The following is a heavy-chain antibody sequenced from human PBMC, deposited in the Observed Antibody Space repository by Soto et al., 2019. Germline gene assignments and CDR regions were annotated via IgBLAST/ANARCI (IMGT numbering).Heavy chain of an antibody. CDR1: GYTLSSYA. J-gene: IGHJ4*02. D-gene: IGHD2-2*01. CDR3: ARGGSAIFDY. V-gene: IGHV1-3*01. CDR2: IDAGSSNT. Sequence: QVQLVQSGAEVKKPGASVKVSCKASGYTLSSYAVHWVRQGPGQRLEWMGWIDAGSSNTKYSQKFQGRVTITRDTSATTAYMALSTLRYEDTAVYFCARGGSAIFDYWGQGTLVIVSS.